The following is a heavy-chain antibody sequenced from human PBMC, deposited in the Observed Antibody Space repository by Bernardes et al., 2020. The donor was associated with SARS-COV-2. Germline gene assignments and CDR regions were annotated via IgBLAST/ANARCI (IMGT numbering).Heavy chain of an antibody. CDR1: GYSFTNYY. CDR3: ARRWVSWQQGAFDV. CDR2: MNPDSGQT. V-gene: IGHV1-8*01. Sequence: ASMKVSCKASGYSFTNYYLNWVRQTTGQGLEWLGWMNPDSGQTDYAEKFQGRVSMTRDASTGTAFMELARLTSEDTAVYFCARRWVSWQQGAFDVWGPGTTVTVSS. J-gene: IGHJ3*01. D-gene: IGHD6-13*01.